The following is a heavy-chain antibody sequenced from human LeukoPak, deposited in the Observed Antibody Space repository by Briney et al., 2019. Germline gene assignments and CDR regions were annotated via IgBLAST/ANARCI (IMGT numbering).Heavy chain of an antibody. D-gene: IGHD6-19*01. J-gene: IGHJ4*02. CDR2: IYYSGST. Sequence: SQTLYLTCTVSGGSISSGGYYWSWIGPHQGKGLEWFGYIYYSGSTYYNPSLKSRVTISVDTSKNQFSLKLSSVTAADTAVYYCARSPDSSGWYWDYWGQGTLVTVSS. V-gene: IGHV4-31*03. CDR3: ARSPDSSGWYWDY. CDR1: GGSISSGGYY.